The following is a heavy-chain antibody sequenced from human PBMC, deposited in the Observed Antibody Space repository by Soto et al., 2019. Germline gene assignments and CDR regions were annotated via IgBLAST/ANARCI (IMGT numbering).Heavy chain of an antibody. CDR3: AKESPEVGIPLFDL. D-gene: IGHD1-26*01. V-gene: IGHV3-23*01. CDR2: IRNSGDST. J-gene: IGHJ4*02. CDR1: GFTFSNYA. Sequence: GGSLRLSCAASGFTFSNYAMSWVRQAPGKGLEWVSGIRNSGDSTFYADSVRGRFTISRDNSKNTLFLQMNSLRVEDTAVYYCAKESPEVGIPLFDLWGQGTLVTVSS.